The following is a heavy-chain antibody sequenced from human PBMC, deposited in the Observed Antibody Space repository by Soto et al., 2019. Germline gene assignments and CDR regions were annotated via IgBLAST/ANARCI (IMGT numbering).Heavy chain of an antibody. CDR2: ISYDGSNK. D-gene: IGHD6-19*01. CDR1: GFTFSSYA. V-gene: IGHV3-30-3*01. J-gene: IGHJ4*02. Sequence: QVQLVESGGGVVQPGRSLRLSCAASGFTFSSYAMHWVRQAPGKGLEWVAVISYDGSNKYYADSVKGRFTISRDNSKNTLYLLMNSLRAEDTAVYYCARDPVLAFVAAYYFDYWGQGTLVTVSS. CDR3: ARDPVLAFVAAYYFDY.